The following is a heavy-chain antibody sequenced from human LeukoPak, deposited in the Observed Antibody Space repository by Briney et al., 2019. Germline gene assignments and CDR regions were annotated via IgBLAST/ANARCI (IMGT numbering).Heavy chain of an antibody. Sequence: ASVKVSCKASGYTFTSYDINWVRQATGQGLEWMGWMNPNSGNTGYAQKFQGRVTMTRNTSISTAYMELRSLRSEDTAVYYCARDIEEGYCSGGSCYLKYYYYGMDVWGQGTMVTVSS. V-gene: IGHV1-8*01. J-gene: IGHJ6*02. CDR3: ARDIEEGYCSGGSCYLKYYYYGMDV. CDR2: MNPNSGNT. D-gene: IGHD2-15*01. CDR1: GYTFTSYD.